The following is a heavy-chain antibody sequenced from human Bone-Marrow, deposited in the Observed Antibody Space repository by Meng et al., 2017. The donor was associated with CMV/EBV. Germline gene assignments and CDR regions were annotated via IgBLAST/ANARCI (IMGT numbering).Heavy chain of an antibody. CDR1: GGTFSSYA. CDR3: ARSDSSSSYYYYGMDF. CDR2: IIPIFGTA. V-gene: IGHV1-69*05. J-gene: IGHJ6*02. Sequence: SLKLSCNASGGTFSSYAISWVRQAAGQGLEWMGGIIPIFGTANYAQKFQGRVTITTDESTSTAYMELSSLRSEDTAVYYCARSDSSSSYYYYGMDFWGQGTTVTVSS. D-gene: IGHD6-6*01.